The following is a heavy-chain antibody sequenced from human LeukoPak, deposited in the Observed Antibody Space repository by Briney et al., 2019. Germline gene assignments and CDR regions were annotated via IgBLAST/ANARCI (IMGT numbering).Heavy chain of an antibody. V-gene: IGHV4-59*08. CDR1: GGSLSNYY. D-gene: IGHD6-13*01. CDR3: ASLKPKKSNSSWLDY. J-gene: IGHJ4*02. Sequence: PSETLSLTCTVSGGSLSNYYWIWMRQPPGKGLEWIGYIYYSGSTNYNPSLKSRVTISVGTSKNQFSLRLSSVTAADTAVYYCASLKPKKSNSSWLDYWGQGTLVTVSS. CDR2: IYYSGST.